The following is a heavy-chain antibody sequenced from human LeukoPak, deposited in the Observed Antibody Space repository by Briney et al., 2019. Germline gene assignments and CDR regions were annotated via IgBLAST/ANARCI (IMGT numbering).Heavy chain of an antibody. CDR3: ARDTGCAGGTCFSFYDY. J-gene: IGHJ4*02. V-gene: IGHV3-7*01. Sequence: GGSLRLSCAASGFTFSTYWMTWVRQAPGKGLEWVANIKQDGSQKYYVDSVKGRFTISRDNANNSLYLQMDSLRAEDTAVYYCARDTGCAGGTCFSFYDYWGQGTLVTVSS. CDR1: GFTFSTYW. CDR2: IKQDGSQK. D-gene: IGHD2-15*01.